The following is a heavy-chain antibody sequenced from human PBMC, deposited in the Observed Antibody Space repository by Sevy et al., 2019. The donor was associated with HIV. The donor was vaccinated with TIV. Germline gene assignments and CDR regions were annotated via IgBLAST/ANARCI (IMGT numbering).Heavy chain of an antibody. Sequence: ASVKVSCKCSGFSFIDYGFSWVRQAPGQGLEWMAWISVYNGNTNYAQKFQGRVAVTVNSTTKTAYMELKSLRSDDTAVYYCARATRDGYNPRPFDYWGQGTLVTVSS. J-gene: IGHJ4*02. CDR1: GFSFIDYG. CDR3: ARATRDGYNPRPFDY. D-gene: IGHD5-12*01. V-gene: IGHV1-18*01. CDR2: ISVYNGNT.